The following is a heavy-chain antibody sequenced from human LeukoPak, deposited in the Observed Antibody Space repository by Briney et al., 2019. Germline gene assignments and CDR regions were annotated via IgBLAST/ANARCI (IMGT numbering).Heavy chain of an antibody. CDR1: GFTFSTYL. V-gene: IGHV3-74*03. D-gene: IGHD2-15*01. J-gene: IGHJ4*02. CDR3: ARERSGHFDY. CDR2: INTDGSIT. Sequence: GGSLRLSCAASGFTFSTYLMHWVRQAPGKGLVWVSRINTDGSITTYADSVKGRFTISRDNAKNTLYLQMNSLRDEDTAVYYCARERSGHFDYWGQGTLVTVSS.